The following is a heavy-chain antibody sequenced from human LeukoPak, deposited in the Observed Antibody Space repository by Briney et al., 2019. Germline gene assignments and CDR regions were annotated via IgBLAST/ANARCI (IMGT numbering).Heavy chain of an antibody. CDR2: IYHSGST. Sequence: SETLSLTCAVSGYSISSGYYWGWIRQPPGKGLEWIGSIYHSGSTYYNPSLKSRVTISVDTSKNQFSLKLSSMTAADTAVYYCARAPNLYCSSTSCYFYYFDYWGQGTLVTVSS. V-gene: IGHV4-38-2*01. D-gene: IGHD2-2*01. CDR3: ARAPNLYCSSTSCYFYYFDY. J-gene: IGHJ4*02. CDR1: GYSISSGYY.